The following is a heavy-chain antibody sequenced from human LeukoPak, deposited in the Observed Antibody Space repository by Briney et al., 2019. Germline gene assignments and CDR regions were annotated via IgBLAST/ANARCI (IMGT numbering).Heavy chain of an antibody. J-gene: IGHJ5*02. CDR3: ARAVASNWFDP. D-gene: IGHD4-23*01. V-gene: IGHV3-7*01. CDR2: IKEDGSEK. CDR1: GFTFSAYW. Sequence: HAGGSLRLSCAASGFTFSAYWMSWVRQAPGKGLEWVANIKEDGSEKQYVDSVKGRFTISRDNAKNSLYLQMNSLRAEDTAVFYCARAVASNWFDPWGQGTLVTVSS.